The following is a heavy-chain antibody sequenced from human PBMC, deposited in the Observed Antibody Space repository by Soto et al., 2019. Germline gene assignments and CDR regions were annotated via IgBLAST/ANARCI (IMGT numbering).Heavy chain of an antibody. D-gene: IGHD6-13*01. CDR2: IIPIFGTA. Sequence: GASVKVSCKASGGTFSSYAISWVRQAPGQGLEWMGGIIPIFGTANYAQKFQGRVTITADESTSTAYMELSSLRSEDTAVYYCARDRIAAAGYNWFDPWGQRTLVTVSS. CDR1: GGTFSSYA. CDR3: ARDRIAAAGYNWFDP. J-gene: IGHJ5*02. V-gene: IGHV1-69*13.